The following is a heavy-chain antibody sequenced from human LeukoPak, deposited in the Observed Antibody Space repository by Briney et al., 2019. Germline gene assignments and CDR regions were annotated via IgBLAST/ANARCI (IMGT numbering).Heavy chain of an antibody. Sequence: PGVSLRLSCAASGFTFSSYAMSWVRQAPGRGLEWVSVFSASGGSTYYADSVKGRFTISRDNSKNTLYLQMNSLRAEDTAVYYCARGYYGGNADFDYWGQGTLVIVSS. CDR1: GFTFSSYA. V-gene: IGHV3-23*01. CDR2: FSASGGST. D-gene: IGHD4-23*01. J-gene: IGHJ4*02. CDR3: ARGYYGGNADFDY.